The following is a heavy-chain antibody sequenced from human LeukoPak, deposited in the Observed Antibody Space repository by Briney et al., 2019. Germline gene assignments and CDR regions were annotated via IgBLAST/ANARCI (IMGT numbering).Heavy chain of an antibody. CDR1: GFTFSSYS. CDR2: IISSSSYI. J-gene: IGHJ4*02. CDR3: ARSRWLRDPLSLFDY. Sequence: PGGSLRLSCAASGFTFSSYSMNWVRQAPGKGREGGSSIISSSSYIYYADSVKGRFTISRDNAKNSLYLQMNSLRAEATAVYYCARSRWLRDPLSLFDYWGQGTLVTVSS. V-gene: IGHV3-21*01. D-gene: IGHD5-12*01.